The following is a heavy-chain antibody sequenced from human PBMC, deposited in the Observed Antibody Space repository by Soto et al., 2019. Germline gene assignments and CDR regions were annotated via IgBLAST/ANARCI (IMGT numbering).Heavy chain of an antibody. CDR1: CGSIHSFY. CDR3: ARGYCSGGSCYYFDY. V-gene: IGHV4-59*01. CDR2: IYYSGST. J-gene: IGHJ4*02. Sequence: ASGTPSPTRTVSCGSIHSFYWSWIPQPPGKGLEWIGYIYYSGSTNYNPSLKSRVTISVDTSKNQFSLKLSSVTAADTAVYYCARGYCSGGSCYYFDYWGQGTLVTVSS. D-gene: IGHD2-15*01.